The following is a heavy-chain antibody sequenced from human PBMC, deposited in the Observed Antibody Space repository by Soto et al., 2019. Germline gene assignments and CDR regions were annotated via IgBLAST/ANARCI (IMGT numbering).Heavy chain of an antibody. J-gene: IGHJ4*02. CDR1: GFTFSNAW. D-gene: IGHD3-3*01. CDR3: AKDRTQYYDFWSGYSFDY. V-gene: IGHV3-9*01. CDR2: ISWNSGSI. Sequence: PGGSLRLSCAACGFTFSNAWMNWVRQAPGKGLEWVSGISWNSGSIGYADSVKGRFTISRDNAKNSLYLQMNSLRAEDTALYYCAKDRTQYYDFWSGYSFDYWGQGTLVTVSS.